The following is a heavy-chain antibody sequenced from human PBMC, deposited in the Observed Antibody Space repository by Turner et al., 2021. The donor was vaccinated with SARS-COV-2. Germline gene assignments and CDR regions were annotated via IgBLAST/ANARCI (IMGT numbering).Heavy chain of an antibody. CDR3: ARDKGEGSSGWLIPSGSYYFDY. J-gene: IGHJ4*02. CDR2: IWYDGSNI. D-gene: IGHD6-19*01. Sequence: QVQLVESGGGVVQPGRSLRLSCAASGFTFSSYGMHWVRQAPGKGLEWVAFIWYDGSNIYYADSVKGRFTISRDNSKNTLYLQMNSLRAEDTAVYYCARDKGEGSSGWLIPSGSYYFDYWGQGTLVTVSS. CDR1: GFTFSSYG. V-gene: IGHV3-33*01.